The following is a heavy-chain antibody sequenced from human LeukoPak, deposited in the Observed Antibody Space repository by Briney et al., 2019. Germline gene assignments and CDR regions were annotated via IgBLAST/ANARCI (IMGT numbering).Heavy chain of an antibody. CDR1: GGSISSSSYY. Sequence: SETLSLTCTVSGGSISSSSYYWGWIRQPPGKGLEWIGCIYYSGSTYYNPSLESRVTISVDTSNNQFSLKLSYMTAADTAVYYCARVGSGLSPGYFQFWGQGALVTVSS. V-gene: IGHV4-39*07. CDR2: IYYSGST. CDR3: ARVGSGLSPGYFQF. J-gene: IGHJ4*02. D-gene: IGHD2-15*01.